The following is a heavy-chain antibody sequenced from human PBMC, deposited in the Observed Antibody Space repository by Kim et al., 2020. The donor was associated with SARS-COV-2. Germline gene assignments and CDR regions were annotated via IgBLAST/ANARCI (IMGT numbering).Heavy chain of an antibody. CDR2: ST. V-gene: IGHV3-66*01. D-gene: IGHD2-15*01. Sequence: STSYADAVKGRFTISRDYSKNALYLHMNSLRAEDTDVYYGARDLVVGGLDYWGQGTLVTVSS. J-gene: IGHJ4*02. CDR3: ARDLVVGGLDY.